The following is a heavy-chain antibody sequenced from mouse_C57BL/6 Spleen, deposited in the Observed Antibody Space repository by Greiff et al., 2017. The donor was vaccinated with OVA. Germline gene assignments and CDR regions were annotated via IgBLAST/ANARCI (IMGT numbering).Heavy chain of an antibody. CDR3: ARATVVAFDY. CDR2: ISYDGSN. V-gene: IGHV3-6*01. D-gene: IGHD1-1*01. Sequence: VQLQQSGPGLVKPSQSLSLTCSVTGYSITSGYYWNWIRQFPGNKLEWMGYISYDGSNNYNPSLKNRISITRDTSKNQFFLKLNSVTTEDTATYYCARATVVAFDYWGQGTTLTVSS. CDR1: GYSITSGYY. J-gene: IGHJ2*01.